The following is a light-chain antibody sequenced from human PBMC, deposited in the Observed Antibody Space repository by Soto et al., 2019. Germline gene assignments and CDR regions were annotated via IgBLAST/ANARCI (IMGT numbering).Light chain of an antibody. J-gene: IGKJ1*01. CDR1: QSLGTNF. V-gene: IGKV3-20*01. CDR2: GAS. Sequence: EIVLTQSPGTLSLSPGESGTLSCRASQSLGTNFLAWFQQKPGQATRLLIYGASTRATGIPDRFSGSGSGTDFTLTITRLEPEDSAVYYCQHYSVSPRTFGQGTKVQIK. CDR3: QHYSVSPRT.